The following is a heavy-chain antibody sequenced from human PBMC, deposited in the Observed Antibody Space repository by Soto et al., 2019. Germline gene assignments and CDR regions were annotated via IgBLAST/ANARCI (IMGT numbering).Heavy chain of an antibody. V-gene: IGHV3-33*01. J-gene: IGHJ4*02. D-gene: IGHD1-26*01. Sequence: GGSLRLSCAASGFTFSSYGMHWVRQAPGKGLEWVAVIWYDGSNKYYADSVKGRFTISRDNSKNTLYLQMNSLRAEDTAVYYCARPARIGGSYDPFDYWGQGTLVTVSS. CDR1: GFTFSSYG. CDR2: IWYDGSNK. CDR3: ARPARIGGSYDPFDY.